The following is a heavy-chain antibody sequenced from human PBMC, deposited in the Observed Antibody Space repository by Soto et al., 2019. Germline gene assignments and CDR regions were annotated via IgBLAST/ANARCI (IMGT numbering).Heavy chain of an antibody. V-gene: IGHV1-18*01. CDR2: ISAYNGNT. CDR1: GYTFTSYG. D-gene: IGHD2-15*01. Sequence: QVQLVQSGAEVKKPGASVKVSCKASGYTFTSYGISWVRQAPGQGLEWMGWISAYNGNTNYAQKLQGRATMTTETPTITAYMELMRLRSDDTAVYYCARDGALGYCSVGSCYSYYFDYWGQGTLVTVSS. CDR3: ARDGALGYCSVGSCYSYYFDY. J-gene: IGHJ4*02.